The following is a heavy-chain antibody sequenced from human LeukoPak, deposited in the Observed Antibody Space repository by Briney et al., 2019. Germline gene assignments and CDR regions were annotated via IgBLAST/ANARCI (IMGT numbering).Heavy chain of an antibody. CDR3: ARVGSGGSSSWYVFDY. CDR1: GGAISSYY. J-gene: IGHJ4*02. Sequence: SETLSFTCNVSGGAISSYYWSWIRQPPGKGLEWIGYIYDTGSTSYNPSLRSRASLSVETSKNQFSLKLSSVTAADTAVYYCARVGSGGSSSWYVFDYWGQGTLVTVSS. CDR2: IYDTGST. D-gene: IGHD6-13*01. V-gene: IGHV4-59*12.